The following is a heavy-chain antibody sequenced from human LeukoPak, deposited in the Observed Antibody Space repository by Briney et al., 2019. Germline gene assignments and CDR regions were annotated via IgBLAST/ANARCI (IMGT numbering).Heavy chain of an antibody. V-gene: IGHV4-39*07. CDR1: GFTFSSYW. D-gene: IGHD2-15*01. CDR3: AREPGWVVGAAGVTH. Sequence: GSLRLSCAASGFTFSSYWMSWARQPPGKGLEWIGSIYYSGSTHYNPSLKSRVTISVDTSKNHFSLKLSSVTAADTAVYYCAREPGWVVGAAGVTHWGQGTLVTVSS. J-gene: IGHJ4*02. CDR2: IYYSGST.